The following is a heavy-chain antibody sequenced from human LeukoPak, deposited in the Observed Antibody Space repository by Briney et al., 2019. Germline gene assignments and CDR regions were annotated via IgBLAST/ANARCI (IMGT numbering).Heavy chain of an antibody. J-gene: IGHJ6*02. Sequence: ASVKVSCKASGYSFTTYTMHWVCQAPGQRLEWMGWVNGGNGNTEYSEKFQGRLTIGRDTSASTAYMELSSLKSEDTAVYYCARPKYTTSSFDHHYGLDVWGQGTRVIVSS. CDR2: VNGGNGNT. CDR3: ARPKYTTSSFDHHYGLDV. CDR1: GYSFTTYT. V-gene: IGHV1-3*01. D-gene: IGHD2-2*02.